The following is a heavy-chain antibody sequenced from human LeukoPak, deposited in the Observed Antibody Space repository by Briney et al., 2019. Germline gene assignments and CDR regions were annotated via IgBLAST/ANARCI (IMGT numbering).Heavy chain of an antibody. CDR2: IYYSGST. J-gene: IGHJ4*02. V-gene: IGHV4-59*01. CDR1: GASISSYY. Sequence: SETLSLTCTVSGASISSYYWSWIRQPPGKGLEWIGYIYYSGSTNYNPSLKSRVTISVDTSKNQFSLKLSSVTAADTAVYYCARVHGSGSYPFDYWGQGTLVTVSS. D-gene: IGHD3-10*01. CDR3: ARVHGSGSYPFDY.